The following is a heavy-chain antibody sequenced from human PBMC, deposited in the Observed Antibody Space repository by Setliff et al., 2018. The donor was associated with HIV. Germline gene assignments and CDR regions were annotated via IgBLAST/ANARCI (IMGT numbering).Heavy chain of an antibody. Sequence: GGSLRLSCAGSGFTFDSHGMIWVRQAPGRGLEWLSYINPAGITMYYADSVKGRFTISRDDSKSVAYLQMNSLKTEDTAVYYCTTVPQSQVRYFDWLLAFDYWGQGTLVTVSS. V-gene: IGHV3-48*01. CDR3: TTVPQSQVRYFDWLLAFDY. J-gene: IGHJ4*02. CDR1: GFTFDSHG. CDR2: INPAGITM. D-gene: IGHD3-9*01.